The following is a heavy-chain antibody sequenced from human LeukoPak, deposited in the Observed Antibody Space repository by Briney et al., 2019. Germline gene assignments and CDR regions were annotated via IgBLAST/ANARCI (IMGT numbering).Heavy chain of an antibody. Sequence: GRSLRLSCVTSGFTFKNYGMHWVRQAPGKGLEWVAIIWYDGSKTYYGDSVKGRFTISRDNSKNTLYLQMSSLRVEDTAVYFCAKDWDFWRGYPYAFDIWGQGTMVTVPS. CDR2: IWYDGSKT. J-gene: IGHJ3*02. CDR3: AKDWDFWRGYPYAFDI. V-gene: IGHV3-33*03. CDR1: GFTFKNYG. D-gene: IGHD3-3*01.